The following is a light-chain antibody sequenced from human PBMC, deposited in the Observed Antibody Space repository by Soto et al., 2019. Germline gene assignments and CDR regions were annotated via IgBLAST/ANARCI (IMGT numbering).Light chain of an antibody. J-gene: IGKJ2*01. Sequence: ESVLTQSPGTLSLSPGERAALSCRASQSVSSSYLAWYQQKSGQAPRLLIYAASTRATGIPDRFSGSGSGTDFILTISRLEPEDFAVYFCQLYGSSPPRYTFGQGTKLEIK. CDR2: AAS. CDR3: QLYGSSPPRYT. CDR1: QSVSSSY. V-gene: IGKV3-20*01.